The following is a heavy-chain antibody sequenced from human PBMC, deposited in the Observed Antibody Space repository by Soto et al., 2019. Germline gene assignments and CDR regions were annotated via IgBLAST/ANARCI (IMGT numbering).Heavy chain of an antibody. CDR3: TRLIAAAGLYGMDV. Sequence: GGSLRLSCAASGFTFSGSAMHWVRQASGKGLEWVGRIRSKANSYATAYAASVKGRFTISRDDSKNTAYLQMNSLKTEDTAVYYCTRLIAAAGLYGMDVWGQGTTVTVSS. D-gene: IGHD6-13*01. CDR1: GFTFSGSA. V-gene: IGHV3-73*01. J-gene: IGHJ6*02. CDR2: IRSKANSYAT.